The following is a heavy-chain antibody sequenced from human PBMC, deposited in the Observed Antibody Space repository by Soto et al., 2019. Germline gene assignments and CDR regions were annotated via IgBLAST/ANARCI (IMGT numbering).Heavy chain of an antibody. CDR2: IGGDGSEK. D-gene: IGHD1-26*01. J-gene: IGHJ4*02. CDR1: XXXXXXXX. Sequence: GGSLRLSXXASXXXXXXXXXXXXXQAPGXGLEWVATIGGDGSEKNYVDSVKGRFTVSRDNAKRSLYLQMNSLRVEDTAVYYCVRGLYTGSPHFFFWGQGTLVTVSS. V-gene: IGHV3-7*03. CDR3: VRGLYTGSPHFFF.